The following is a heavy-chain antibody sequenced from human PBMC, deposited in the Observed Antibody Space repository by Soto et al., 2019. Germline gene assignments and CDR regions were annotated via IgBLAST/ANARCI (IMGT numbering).Heavy chain of an antibody. CDR2: INPNSGGT. Sequence: ASVKVSCKASGYTFTGYYMHWVRQAPGQGLEWMGWINPNSGGTNYAQKFQGRVTMTRDTSISTAYMELSRLRSDDTAVYYCAREPEDIVKGMDVWGQGTTVTVSS. J-gene: IGHJ6*02. V-gene: IGHV1-2*02. D-gene: IGHD2-15*01. CDR1: GYTFTGYY. CDR3: AREPEDIVKGMDV.